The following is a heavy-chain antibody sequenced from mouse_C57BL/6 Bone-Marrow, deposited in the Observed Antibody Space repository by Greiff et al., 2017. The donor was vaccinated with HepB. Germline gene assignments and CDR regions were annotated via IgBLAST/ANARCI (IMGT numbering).Heavy chain of an antibody. CDR3: TTDDRLAWFAY. J-gene: IGHJ3*01. D-gene: IGHD2-3*01. CDR1: GFNIKDDY. V-gene: IGHV14-4*01. Sequence: VQLQQSGAELVRPGASVKLSCTASGFNIKDDYMHWVKQRPEQGLEWIGWIDPQNGDTEYASKFQGKATITADISSNTAYLQLSSLTSEDTAVYYCTTDDRLAWFAYWGQGTLVTDSA. CDR2: IDPQNGDT.